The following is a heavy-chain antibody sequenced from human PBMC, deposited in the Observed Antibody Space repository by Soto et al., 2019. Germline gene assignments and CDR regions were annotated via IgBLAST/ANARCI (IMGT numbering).Heavy chain of an antibody. CDR3: ARSGSYRNWFDP. Sequence: SVKVSCKASGGTFSSYAISWVRQAPGQGLEWMGGIIPIFGTANYAQKFQGRVTITADESTSTAYMELSSLRSEDTAVYYCARSGSYRNWFDPWGQGTLVTVSS. CDR2: IIPIFGTA. V-gene: IGHV1-69*13. CDR1: GGTFSSYA. D-gene: IGHD1-26*01. J-gene: IGHJ5*02.